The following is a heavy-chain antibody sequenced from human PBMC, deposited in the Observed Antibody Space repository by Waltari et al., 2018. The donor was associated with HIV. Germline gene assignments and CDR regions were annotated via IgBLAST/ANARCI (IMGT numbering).Heavy chain of an antibody. CDR1: GFTFSSYW. CDR2: IKQDGSEK. CDR3: ARKGGSSTSGY. D-gene: IGHD2-2*01. J-gene: IGHJ4*02. V-gene: IGHV3-7*01. Sequence: EVQLVESGGGLVQPGGSLRLSCAASGFTFSSYWMSWVRQAPGKGLEGVANIKQDGSEKYYVDAVKGRFTISRDNAKNSLYLQMNSLRAEDTAVYYCARKGGSSTSGYWGQGTLVTVSS.